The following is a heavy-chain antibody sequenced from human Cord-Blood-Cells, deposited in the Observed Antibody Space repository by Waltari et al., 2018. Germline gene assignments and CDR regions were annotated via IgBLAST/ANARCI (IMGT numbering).Heavy chain of an antibody. D-gene: IGHD1-7*01. V-gene: IGHV1-24*01. Sequence: QVQLVQSGAEVKKPGAPVKVSCKVSGKTFIELSLHWVRQAPGKGLEWMGGFDPEDGETIYAQKFQGRVTRTEDTSTDTAYMELSSLRSEDTAVYYCATLNYEGYWGQGTLVTVSS. J-gene: IGHJ4*02. CDR3: ATLNYEGY. CDR1: GKTFIELS. CDR2: FDPEDGET.